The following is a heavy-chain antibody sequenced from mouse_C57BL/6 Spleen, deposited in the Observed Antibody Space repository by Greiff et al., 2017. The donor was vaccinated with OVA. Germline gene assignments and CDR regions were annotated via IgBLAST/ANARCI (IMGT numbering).Heavy chain of an antibody. Sequence: QVQLQQPGAELVRPGSSVKLSCKASGYTFTSYWMDWVKQRPGQGLEWIGNIYPSDSENHYNQKFKDKATLTVDKSSSTAYMQLSSLTSEDSAVYYCARSKYYYGSSSFDYWGQGTTLTVSS. CDR2: IYPSDSEN. J-gene: IGHJ2*01. CDR3: ARSKYYYGSSSFDY. V-gene: IGHV1-61*01. D-gene: IGHD1-1*01. CDR1: GYTFTSYW.